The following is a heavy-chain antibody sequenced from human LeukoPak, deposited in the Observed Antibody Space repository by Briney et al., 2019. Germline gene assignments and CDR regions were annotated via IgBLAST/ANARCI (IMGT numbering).Heavy chain of an antibody. J-gene: IGHJ4*02. CDR3: ARGGGTLDY. CDR2: IYYSGST. CDR1: GGSISSYY. V-gene: IGHV4-59*01. D-gene: IGHD1-14*01. Sequence: PSETPSLTCTVSGGSISSYYWSWIRQPPGKGLEWIGYIYYSGSTSYNPSLKSRVTISVDTSKNQFSLKLSSVTAADTAVYYCARGGGTLDYWGRGTLVTVSS.